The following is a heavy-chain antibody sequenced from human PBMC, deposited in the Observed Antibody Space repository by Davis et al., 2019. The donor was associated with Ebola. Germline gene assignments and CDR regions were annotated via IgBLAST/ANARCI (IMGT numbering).Heavy chain of an antibody. D-gene: IGHD5-18*01. Sequence: SETLSLTCTVSTDSFSSYYWSWIRQPPGKGLEWIGYIYNSGSTNYKPSLKSRVTISVDTSKNQFALKLSSVTAADTAVYYCARGGGGFSHGFIFGYWGQGTLVTVSS. CDR1: TDSFSSYY. CDR2: IYNSGST. V-gene: IGHV4-59*01. CDR3: ARGGGGFSHGFIFGY. J-gene: IGHJ4*02.